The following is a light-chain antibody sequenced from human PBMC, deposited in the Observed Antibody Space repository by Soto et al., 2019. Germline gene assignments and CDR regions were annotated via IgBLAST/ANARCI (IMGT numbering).Light chain of an antibody. V-gene: IGLV1-51*01. Sequence: QSVLTQPPSVSAAPGQKVTISCSGSSSNIGNNYVSWYQQLPGTAPKLLIYDNNKRPSGIPDRFSGSKSGTSATLGITGLQIGDEADYNCGTWDSSLSDVVFGGGTKVTVL. J-gene: IGLJ2*01. CDR1: SSNIGNNY. CDR3: GTWDSSLSDVV. CDR2: DNN.